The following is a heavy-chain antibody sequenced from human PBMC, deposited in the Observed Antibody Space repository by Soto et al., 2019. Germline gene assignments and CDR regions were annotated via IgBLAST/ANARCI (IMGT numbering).Heavy chain of an antibody. V-gene: IGHV3-30*03. J-gene: IGHJ6*02. CDR1: GFTFSSYG. CDR3: ATSPQYSSSWYYYYYGMDV. D-gene: IGHD6-13*01. Sequence: GGSLRLSCAASGFTFSSYGMHWVRQAPGKGLEWVAVISYDGSNKYYADSVKGRFTISRDNSKNTLYLQMNSLRAEDTAVYYCATSPQYSSSWYYYYYGMDVWGQGTTVTVSS. CDR2: ISYDGSNK.